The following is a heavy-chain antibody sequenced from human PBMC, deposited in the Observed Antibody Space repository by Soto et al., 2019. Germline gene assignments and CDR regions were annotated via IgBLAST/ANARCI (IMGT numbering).Heavy chain of an antibody. CDR1: GFTFSNAW. D-gene: IGHD4-17*01. Sequence: GGSLRLSCAASGFTFSNAWMNWVRQAPGKGLEWVGRIKSKTDGGTTDYAAPVKGRFTISRDDSKNTLYLQMNSLKTEDTAVYYCTTDYGDYVGWFDPWGQGTLVTVSS. V-gene: IGHV3-15*07. CDR3: TTDYGDYVGWFDP. J-gene: IGHJ5*02. CDR2: IKSKTDGGTT.